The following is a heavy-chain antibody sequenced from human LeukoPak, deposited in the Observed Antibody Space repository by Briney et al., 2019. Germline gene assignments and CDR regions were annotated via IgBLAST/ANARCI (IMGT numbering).Heavy chain of an antibody. J-gene: IGHJ4*02. CDR3: ARNVGWYSHDS. Sequence: SETLSLTCTVSGDSLSSHYWSWIRQPPGKGLEWIGYIYGSGSTHYDPSLRSRVTISEDTSKNQFSLKLTSVTAADTAVYYWARNVGWYSHDSWGQGTLVTVSS. CDR2: IYGSGST. V-gene: IGHV4-59*08. CDR1: GDSLSSHY. D-gene: IGHD6-19*01.